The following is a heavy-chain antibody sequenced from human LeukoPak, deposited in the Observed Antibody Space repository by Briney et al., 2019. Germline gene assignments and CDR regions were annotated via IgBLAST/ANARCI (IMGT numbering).Heavy chain of an antibody. V-gene: IGHV4-59*08. CDR1: GGSISSYY. J-gene: IGHJ1*01. CDR3: ARRRYYDGSGYLE. CDR2: VYYSGST. D-gene: IGHD3-22*01. Sequence: PSETLSLTCTVSGGSISSYYWSWIRQPPGKGLEWIGYVYYSGSTTYNPSLKSRVTMSVDPSNNQFSLTLRPVTAADTAVYYCARRRYYDGSGYLEWGQGTLLSVSS.